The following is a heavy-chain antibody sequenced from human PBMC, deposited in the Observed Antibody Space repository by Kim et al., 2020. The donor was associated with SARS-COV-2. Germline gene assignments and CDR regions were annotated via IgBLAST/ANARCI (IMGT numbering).Heavy chain of an antibody. CDR2: ISSSSSYI. CDR1: GFTFSSYS. Sequence: GGSLRLSCAASGFTFSSYSMNWVRQAPGKGLEWVSSISSSSSYIYYADSVKGRFTISRDNAKNSLYLQMNSLRAEDTAVYYCARPTVGYNSWFDPWGQGTLVTVSS. V-gene: IGHV3-21*01. CDR3: ARPTVGYNSWFDP. D-gene: IGHD1-20*01. J-gene: IGHJ5*02.